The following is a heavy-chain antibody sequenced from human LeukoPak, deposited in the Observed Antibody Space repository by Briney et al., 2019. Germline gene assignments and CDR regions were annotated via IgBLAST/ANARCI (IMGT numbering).Heavy chain of an antibody. CDR2: IYPGDSDT. Sequence: GESLKISCKGSGYSFSSYWIGWVRQMPGKGLEWMGIIYPGDSDTRYSPSFQGQVTISADKSISTAYLQWSSLKASDTAMYYCARQAYSSVDWFDPWGQGTLVTVSS. CDR3: ARQAYSSVDWFDP. J-gene: IGHJ5*02. D-gene: IGHD6-19*01. V-gene: IGHV5-51*01. CDR1: GYSFSSYW.